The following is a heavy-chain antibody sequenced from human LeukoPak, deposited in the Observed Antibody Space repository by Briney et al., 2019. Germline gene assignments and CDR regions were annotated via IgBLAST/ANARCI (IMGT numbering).Heavy chain of an antibody. V-gene: IGHV3-30*18. CDR3: AKNAVTPAPSYYFDY. CDR1: GFTFSSYG. J-gene: IGHJ4*02. CDR2: ISYDGSNK. Sequence: GRSLRLSCAASGFTFSSYGMHWVRQAPGKGLEWVAVISYDGSNKYYADSVKGRFTISRDNSKNMLYLQMNSLRAEDTAVYYCAKNAVTPAPSYYFDYWGQGTLVTVSS. D-gene: IGHD4-17*01.